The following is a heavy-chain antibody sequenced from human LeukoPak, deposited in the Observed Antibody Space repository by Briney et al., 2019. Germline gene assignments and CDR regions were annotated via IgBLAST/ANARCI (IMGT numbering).Heavy chain of an antibody. CDR1: GYTFTGYY. D-gene: IGHD5-12*01. CDR3: ARDRGGIVATIGGFDY. CDR2: INPNSGGT. J-gene: IGHJ4*02. Sequence: ASVKVSCKASGYTFTGYYMHWVRQAPGQGLEWMGWINPNSGGTNYAQKFQGRVTMTRDTSISTAYMELSRLRSDDTAVYYCARDRGGIVATIGGFDYWGQGTLVTVSS. V-gene: IGHV1-2*02.